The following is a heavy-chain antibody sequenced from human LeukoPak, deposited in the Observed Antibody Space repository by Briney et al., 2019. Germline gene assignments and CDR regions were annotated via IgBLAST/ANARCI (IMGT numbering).Heavy chain of an antibody. V-gene: IGHV4-59*11. CDR1: GGSISSHY. J-gene: IGHJ5*02. Sequence: SQTLSLTCTVSGGSISSHYWSWIRQPPGNGLEWIGYIYYSGSTNYNPSLKSRVTISVDTSKNQFSLKLSSVTAADTAVYYCARALVGATGGWFDPWGQGTLVTVSS. CDR3: ARALVGATGGWFDP. D-gene: IGHD1-26*01. CDR2: IYYSGST.